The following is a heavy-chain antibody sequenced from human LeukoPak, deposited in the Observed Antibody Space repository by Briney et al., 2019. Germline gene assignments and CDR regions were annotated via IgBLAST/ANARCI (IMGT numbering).Heavy chain of an antibody. J-gene: IGHJ4*02. D-gene: IGHD3-22*01. V-gene: IGHV4-39*01. Sequence: PSETLSLTSTVSGGSISSSSYYWGWIRQPPGKGLEWIGSIYYSGSTYYNPSLKSRVTISVDTSKNQFSLKLSSVTAADTAVYYCASRYYDSSGYYFDYWGQGTLVTVSS. CDR2: IYYSGST. CDR3: ASRYYDSSGYYFDY. CDR1: GGSISSSSYY.